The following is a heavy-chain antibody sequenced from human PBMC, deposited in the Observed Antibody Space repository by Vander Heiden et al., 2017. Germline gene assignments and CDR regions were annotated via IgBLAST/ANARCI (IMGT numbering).Heavy chain of an antibody. V-gene: IGHV4-34*01. CDR3: AREVAFGELYP. D-gene: IGHD3-10*01. CDR1: GGSFSGYY. CDR2: INHSGST. J-gene: IGHJ5*02. Sequence: QVQLQQWGAGLLKPSETLSITCAVYGGSFSGYYCSWIPQPPGKGLEWIGEINHSGSTNYNPSLKSRVTISVDTSKNQFSLKLSSVTAADTAVYYCAREVAFGELYPWGQGTLVTVSS.